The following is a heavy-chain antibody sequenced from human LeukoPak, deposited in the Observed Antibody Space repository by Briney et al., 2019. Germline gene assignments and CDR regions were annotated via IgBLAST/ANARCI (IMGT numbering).Heavy chain of an antibody. J-gene: IGHJ4*02. CDR2: INTDGIST. D-gene: IGHD2-2*01. CDR3: ARGSSTSSQD. Sequence: GGSLRLSCAASGFTFSSYWMHWVRQAPGKGLVWVSRINTDGISTNYADSVKGRFTMSRDNAKNTLYLQMNNLTTEDTAVYYCARGSSTSSQDWGQGTLVTVSS. V-gene: IGHV3-74*01. CDR1: GFTFSSYW.